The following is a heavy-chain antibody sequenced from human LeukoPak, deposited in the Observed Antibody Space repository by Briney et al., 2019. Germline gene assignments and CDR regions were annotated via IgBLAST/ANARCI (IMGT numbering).Heavy chain of an antibody. CDR3: AKDRNYYDSSGYGYYFDY. Sequence: GGSLRLSCALSGLNIRNYWMHWVRQAPGKGLVWVSRMNDDGSGISYADSVKGRFTISRDHAKNTLYLQMNSLRAEDTAVYYCAKDRNYYDSSGYGYYFDYWGQGTLVTVSS. J-gene: IGHJ4*02. CDR1: GLNIRNYW. D-gene: IGHD3-22*01. V-gene: IGHV3-74*01. CDR2: MNDDGSGI.